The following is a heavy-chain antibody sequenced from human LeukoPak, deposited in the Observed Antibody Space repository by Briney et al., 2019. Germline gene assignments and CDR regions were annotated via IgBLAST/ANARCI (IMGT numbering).Heavy chain of an antibody. V-gene: IGHV4-34*01. CDR3: ARSGRWLQLGRRGNRYFDY. CDR1: GGSFSGYY. CDR2: INHSGST. J-gene: IGHJ4*02. D-gene: IGHD5-24*01. Sequence: PSETLSLTCAVYGGSFSGYYWSWIRQPPGKGLEWIGEINHSGSTNYNPSLKSRVTISVDTSKNQFSLKLSSVTAADTAVYYCARSGRWLQLGRRGNRYFDYWGQGTLVTVSS.